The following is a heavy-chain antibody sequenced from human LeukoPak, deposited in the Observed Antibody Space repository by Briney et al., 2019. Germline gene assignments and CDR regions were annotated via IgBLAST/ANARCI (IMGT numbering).Heavy chain of an antibody. CDR2: INPNSGGT. D-gene: IGHD3-16*01. V-gene: IGHV1-2*02. Sequence: ASVKVSCKTSGYTFTGYYMHWVRQAPGQGLEWMGWINPNSGGTNYAQKFQGRVTMTRDTSISTAYMELSRLRSDDTAVYYCARDRGWGVGFDIWGQGTMVTVSS. J-gene: IGHJ3*02. CDR1: GYTFTGYY. CDR3: ARDRGWGVGFDI.